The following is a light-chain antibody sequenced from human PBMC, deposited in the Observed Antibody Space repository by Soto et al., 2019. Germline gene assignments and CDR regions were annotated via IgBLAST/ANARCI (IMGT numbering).Light chain of an antibody. V-gene: IGLV1-51*01. Sequence: QSVLTQPPSVSAAPGKKVTISCSGTIFDVGNNFVSWYQHFPGTAPKLLIYDDDRRPSGIPDRFSASKSGTSATLRIARVQTGDEADYYCASWDTDVSAVFGGGTKLTAL. CDR2: DDD. CDR1: IFDVGNNF. CDR3: ASWDTDVSAV. J-gene: IGLJ2*01.